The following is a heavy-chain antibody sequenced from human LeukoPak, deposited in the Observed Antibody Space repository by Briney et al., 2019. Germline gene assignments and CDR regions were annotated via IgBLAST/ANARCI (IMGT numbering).Heavy chain of an antibody. V-gene: IGHV4-59*08. CDR3: ARPNKWELLGAFDI. D-gene: IGHD1-26*01. CDR2: IFYSGDT. Sequence: SETLSLTCTVSGGSISSSYWTWIRQPPGKGLEWIGYIFYSGDTNYNPSLKSRVTISVDTSKNQFSLKLSSVSAADTAVYYCARPNKWELLGAFDIWGQGTMVTVSS. J-gene: IGHJ3*02. CDR1: GGSISSSY.